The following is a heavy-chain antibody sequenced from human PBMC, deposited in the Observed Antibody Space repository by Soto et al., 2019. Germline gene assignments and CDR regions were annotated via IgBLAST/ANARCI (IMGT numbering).Heavy chain of an antibody. Sequence: QVQLQESGPGLVKPSQTLSLTCTVSGGSISSGGYYWSWIRQHPGKGLEWIGYIYYSGSTYYNPSLKSRVTISVDTSKNQFSLKLSSVTVADTAVYYCAREPGNYYGSGSQRQNDYWGQGTLVTVSS. CDR1: GGSISSGGYY. V-gene: IGHV4-31*03. CDR3: AREPGNYYGSGSQRQNDY. J-gene: IGHJ4*02. CDR2: IYYSGST. D-gene: IGHD3-10*01.